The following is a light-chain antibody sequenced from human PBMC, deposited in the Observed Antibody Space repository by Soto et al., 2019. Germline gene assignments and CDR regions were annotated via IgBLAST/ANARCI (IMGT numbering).Light chain of an antibody. V-gene: IGKV4-1*01. J-gene: IGKJ4*01. CDR1: QSVLYSSNNKNY. Sequence: DIVMTQSPDSLAVSLGERATINCKSSQSVLYSSNNKNYLAWYQQKPGQPPKLLIYWASTRESGVPDRFSGSGSGTDFTLTISSLQAGDVAVYYCQQYYNPPRLTFCGGTKVEIK. CDR2: WAS. CDR3: QQYYNPPRLT.